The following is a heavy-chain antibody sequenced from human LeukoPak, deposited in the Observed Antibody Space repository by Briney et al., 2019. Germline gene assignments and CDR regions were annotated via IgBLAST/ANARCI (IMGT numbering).Heavy chain of an antibody. V-gene: IGHV3-33*01. Sequence: GGSLRLSCAASGFTFSSFGMHWVRQAPGKGLEWVAVIWYDASDRYYADSVKGRFTISRDNAKNSLYLQMNSLRAEDTALYYCARDYDYGDYPGYWGQGTLVTVSS. J-gene: IGHJ4*02. D-gene: IGHD4-17*01. CDR1: GFTFSSFG. CDR2: IWYDASDR. CDR3: ARDYDYGDYPGY.